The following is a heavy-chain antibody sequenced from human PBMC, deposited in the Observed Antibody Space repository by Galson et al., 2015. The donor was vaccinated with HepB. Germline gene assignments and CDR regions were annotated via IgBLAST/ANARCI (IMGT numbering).Heavy chain of an antibody. CDR1: GGSIITTSYY. D-gene: IGHD5-12*01. J-gene: IGHJ4*02. Sequence: TLSLTCSVSGGSIITTSYYWGWIRQPPGKGLEWIGSFYDGESYYNPSLNTRLMISIDTPNNQFSLMLSSVTPADTAVHYCARARDSGSGYTYWGRGALVTVSS. V-gene: IGHV4-39*07. CDR2: FYDGES. CDR3: ARARDSGSGYTY.